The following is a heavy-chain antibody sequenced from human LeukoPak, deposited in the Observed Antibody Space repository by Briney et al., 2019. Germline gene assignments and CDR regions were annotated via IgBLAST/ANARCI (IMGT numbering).Heavy chain of an antibody. D-gene: IGHD3-22*01. CDR2: IYTDDSST. Sequence: GGAPRLSCADSLFTFSISWMHSGREAPGKGLVWGSRIYTDDSSTLYADSVKGRFTISRDNARNTLYLQMNSLSADDTAVYYCARGYYDSSDSNRSNWFDPWGQGTLVTVSS. V-gene: IGHV3-74*01. CDR1: LFTFSISW. J-gene: IGHJ5*02. CDR3: ARGYYDSSDSNRSNWFDP.